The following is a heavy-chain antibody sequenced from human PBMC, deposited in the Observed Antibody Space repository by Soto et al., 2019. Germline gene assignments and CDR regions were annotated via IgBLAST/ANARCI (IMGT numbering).Heavy chain of an antibody. CDR1: GYSFTSDW. V-gene: IGHV5-10-1*01. CDR3: ARDGVLRFLEWSNYYYGMDV. CDR2: IDPSDSYT. D-gene: IGHD3-3*01. J-gene: IGHJ6*02. Sequence: GESLKISCNGSGYSFTSDWISWVRQMPGKGLEWMGRIDPSDSYTNYSPSFRGHVTISADKSISTAYLQWSSLKASDTAMYYCARDGVLRFLEWSNYYYGMDVWGQGTTVTVSS.